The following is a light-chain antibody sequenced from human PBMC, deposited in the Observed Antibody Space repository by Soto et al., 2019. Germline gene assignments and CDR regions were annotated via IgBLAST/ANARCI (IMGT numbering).Light chain of an antibody. CDR1: QNVDIS. Sequence: VVTQSPATLSVSPVERATLSCRASQNVDISLAWYQQKPGQAPRLLIYDASTRATGIPARFSGSGSGTEFTLTISSLQSEDFAVYYCQQFNNGLTFGGGTKVDI. J-gene: IGKJ4*01. CDR2: DAS. CDR3: QQFNNGLT. V-gene: IGKV3-15*01.